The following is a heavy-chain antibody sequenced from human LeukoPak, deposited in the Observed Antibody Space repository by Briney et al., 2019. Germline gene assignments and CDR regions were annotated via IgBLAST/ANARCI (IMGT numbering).Heavy chain of an antibody. J-gene: IGHJ4*02. Sequence: GGSLRLSCAASGFTFSTYGMHWVRQAPGKGLEWVAVISYDGGNKYYADSVKGRFTISRDNSNNTLDLQVNSLRAEDTAVYYCAKALKYYGTGSYDYWGQGTLVTVSP. D-gene: IGHD3-10*01. V-gene: IGHV3-30*18. CDR2: ISYDGGNK. CDR1: GFTFSTYG. CDR3: AKALKYYGTGSYDY.